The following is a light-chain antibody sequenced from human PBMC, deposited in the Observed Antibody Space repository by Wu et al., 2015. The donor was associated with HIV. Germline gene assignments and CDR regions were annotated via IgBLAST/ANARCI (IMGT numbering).Light chain of an antibody. CDR1: QSVDNY. J-gene: IGKJ4*01. Sequence: EIVLTQSPATLSLSPGERATLSCRASQSVDNYLAWYQRKPGQAPRLLIYDASNRATGIPARFSGSGSGTEFTLIISSLQSESILQFYYCSTVIIIWLTFGRRGPGWRS. V-gene: IGKV3-11*01. CDR3: STVIIIWLT. CDR2: DAS.